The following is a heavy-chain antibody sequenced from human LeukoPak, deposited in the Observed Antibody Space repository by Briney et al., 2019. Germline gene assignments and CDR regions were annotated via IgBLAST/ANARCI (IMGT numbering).Heavy chain of an antibody. V-gene: IGHV3-33*01. CDR1: GFTFSSFG. J-gene: IGHJ4*02. CDR2: IWYDGSNK. Sequence: GRSLRLSCAASGFTFSSFGMHWVRQTPGKGLEWVAVIWYDGSNKYYAGSVKGRFTISRDNSKNTLYLQMNSLRAEDTAVYYCVRALVGLGYFDFWGQGTLVTVSS. D-gene: IGHD2-8*02. CDR3: VRALVGLGYFDF.